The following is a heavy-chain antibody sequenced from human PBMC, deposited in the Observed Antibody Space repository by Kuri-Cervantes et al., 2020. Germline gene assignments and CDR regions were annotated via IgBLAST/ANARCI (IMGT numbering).Heavy chain of an antibody. CDR3: ARSLAGTQFVLDY. Sequence: GPLRLSCTVSGGSISSYYWSWIRQPPGKGLEWIGYIYYSGSTNYNPSLKSRVTISVDTSKNQFSLKLSSVTAADTAVYYCARSLAGTQFVLDYWGQGTLVTVSS. CDR2: IYYSGST. V-gene: IGHV4-59*01. D-gene: IGHD1-1*01. CDR1: GGSISSYY. J-gene: IGHJ4*02.